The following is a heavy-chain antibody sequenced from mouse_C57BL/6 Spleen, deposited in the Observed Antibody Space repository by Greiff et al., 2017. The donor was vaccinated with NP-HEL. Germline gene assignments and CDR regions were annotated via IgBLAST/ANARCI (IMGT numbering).Heavy chain of an antibody. Sequence: EVKLQESGPGLVKPSQSLSLTCSVTGYSITSGYYWNWIRQFPGNKLEWMGYISYDGSNNYNPSLKNRISITRDTSKNQFFLKLNSVTTEDTATYYCATFYYGNYGAYWGQGTLVTVSA. CDR1: GYSITSGYY. CDR3: ATFYYGNYGAY. J-gene: IGHJ3*01. V-gene: IGHV3-6*01. D-gene: IGHD2-1*01. CDR2: ISYDGSN.